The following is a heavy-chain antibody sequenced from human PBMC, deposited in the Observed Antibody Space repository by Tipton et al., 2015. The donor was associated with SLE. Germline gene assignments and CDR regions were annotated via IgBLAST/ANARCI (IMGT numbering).Heavy chain of an antibody. V-gene: IGHV3-33*01. CDR2: IWYDGSNK. J-gene: IGHJ4*02. Sequence: QLVQSGGGVVQPGRSLRLSCAASGFTFSSYGMHWVRQAPGKGLEWVAVIWYDGSNKYYADSVKGRFTISRDNSKNTLYLQMNSLRAEDTAVYYCAREDIVATSFDYWGQGTLVTVSS. D-gene: IGHD5-12*01. CDR1: GFTFSSYG. CDR3: AREDIVATSFDY.